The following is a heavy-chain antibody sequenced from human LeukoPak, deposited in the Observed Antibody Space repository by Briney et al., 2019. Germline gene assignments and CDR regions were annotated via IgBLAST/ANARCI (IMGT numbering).Heavy chain of an antibody. CDR2: INHSGST. CDR3: ARGAITIFGVVIKDGMDV. Sequence: SETLSLTCAVYGGSFSGYYWSWIRQPPGKGLEWIGEINHSGSTNYNPSLKSRVTISVDTSKNQFSLKLSSVTAADTAVYYCARGAITIFGVVIKDGMDVWGQGTTVTVYS. D-gene: IGHD3-3*01. V-gene: IGHV4-34*01. CDR1: GGSFSGYY. J-gene: IGHJ6*02.